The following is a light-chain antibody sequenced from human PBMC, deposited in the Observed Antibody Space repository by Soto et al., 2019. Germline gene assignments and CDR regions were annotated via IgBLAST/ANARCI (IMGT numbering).Light chain of an antibody. CDR1: ESVSIN. CDR2: GAS. Sequence: VMTQSPATLSVSAGERATLSCRASESVSINLAWYQQKPGQAPRLLMSGASTRATGIPARFSGSGSGTEFTLTISSLQFEDSAVYYCQQYHNWYSFGQGSKLEIK. J-gene: IGKJ2*03. CDR3: QQYHNWYS. V-gene: IGKV3-15*01.